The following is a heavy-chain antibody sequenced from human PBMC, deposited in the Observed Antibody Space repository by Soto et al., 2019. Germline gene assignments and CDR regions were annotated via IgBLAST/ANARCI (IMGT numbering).Heavy chain of an antibody. CDR3: ARGYSHYAH. Sequence: KPSETLSLTCTVSGGSVSRDSNFWSWIRQPPGEGLEWIGYIYYSGPSRYNPSLESRVTISIDSSKNQVSLTLTSVTAADTAVYYCARGYSHYAHWGRGTLVTVSS. CDR2: IYYSGPS. D-gene: IGHD4-4*01. CDR1: GGSVSRDSNF. J-gene: IGHJ4*02. V-gene: IGHV4-61*01.